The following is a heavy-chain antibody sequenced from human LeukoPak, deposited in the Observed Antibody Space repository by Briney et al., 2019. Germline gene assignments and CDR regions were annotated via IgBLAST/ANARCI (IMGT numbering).Heavy chain of an antibody. V-gene: IGHV1-18*01. CDR1: GYTLTSYG. CDR3: ARGLRYDSSGSLDY. J-gene: IGHJ4*02. D-gene: IGHD3-22*01. CDR2: ISAYNGNT. Sequence: ASVKVSCKASGYTLTSYGINWVRQAPGQGLEWMGWISAYNGNTNYAQKLQGRVTMTTDTFTSTAYMDLRSLRSDDTAVYYCARGLRYDSSGSLDYWGQGTLVTVSS.